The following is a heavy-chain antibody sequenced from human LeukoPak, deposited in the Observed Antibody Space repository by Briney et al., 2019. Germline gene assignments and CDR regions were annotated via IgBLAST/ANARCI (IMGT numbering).Heavy chain of an antibody. CDR2: ISGSGGST. Sequence: PSETLSLTCAVYGGSFTSYYWSWVRQAPGKGLEWVSAISGSGGSTYYADSVKGRFTISRDNSKNTLYLQMNSLRAEDTAVYYCATLWIQLWPIKGFFDYWGQGTLVTVSS. J-gene: IGHJ4*02. CDR3: ATLWIQLWPIKGFFDY. V-gene: IGHV3-23*01. D-gene: IGHD5-18*01. CDR1: GGSFTSYY.